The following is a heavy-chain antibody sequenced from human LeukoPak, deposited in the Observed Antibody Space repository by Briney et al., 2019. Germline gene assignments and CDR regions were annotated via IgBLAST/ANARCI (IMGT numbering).Heavy chain of an antibody. CDR1: GFTVSSNY. J-gene: IGHJ5*02. CDR2: IYSGGST. V-gene: IGHV3-66*01. CDR3: ARTRLWFGEEEGFDP. D-gene: IGHD3-10*01. Sequence: GGSLRLSCAASGFTVSSNYMSWVRQAPGKGLEWVSVIYSGGSTYYADSVKGRFTISRDNAKNSLYLQMNSLRAEDTAVYYCARTRLWFGEEEGFDPWGQGTLVTVSS.